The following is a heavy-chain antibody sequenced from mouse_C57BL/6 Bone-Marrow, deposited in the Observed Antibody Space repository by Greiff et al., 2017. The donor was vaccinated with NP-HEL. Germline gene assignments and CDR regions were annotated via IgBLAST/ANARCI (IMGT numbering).Heavy chain of an antibody. D-gene: IGHD2-1*01. CDR2: IHPNSGST. V-gene: IGHV1-64*01. CDR3: ARFPYGSYFDY. J-gene: IGHJ2*01. CDR1: GYTFTSYW. Sequence: VQLQQPGAELVKPGASVKLSCKASGYTFTSYWMHWVKQRPGQGLEWIGMIHPNSGSTNYNEKFKSKATLTVDKSSSTAYMQLSSLTSEDSAVYYCARFPYGSYFDYWGQGTTLTVSS.